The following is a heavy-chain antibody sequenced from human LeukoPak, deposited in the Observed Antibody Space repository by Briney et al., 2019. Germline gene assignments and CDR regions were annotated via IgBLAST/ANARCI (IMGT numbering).Heavy chain of an antibody. V-gene: IGHV1-2*02. CDR3: ARDFPSGYSGYDWSGAYYYYGMDV. J-gene: IGHJ6*02. CDR1: GYTFTSYA. Sequence: ASVKVSCKASGYTFTSYAMHWVRQAPGQGLEWMGWITPSGGTNYPQKFQGRVAITRDTSITTAYMDLSRLTSDDTAVYYCARDFPSGYSGYDWSGAYYYYGMDVWGQGTTVTVSS. D-gene: IGHD5-12*01. CDR2: ITPSGGT.